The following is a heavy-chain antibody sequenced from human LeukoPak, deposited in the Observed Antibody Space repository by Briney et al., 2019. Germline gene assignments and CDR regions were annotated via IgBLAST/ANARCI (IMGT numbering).Heavy chain of an antibody. V-gene: IGHV4-34*01. Sequence: SETLSLTCAVYGGSFSGYYWSWIRQPPGKGLEWIGEINHSGSTNYNPSLKSRVTISVGTSKNQFSLKLSSVTAADTAVYYCARVKSLRYFDWLLPTNNWFDPWGQGTLVTVSS. D-gene: IGHD3-9*01. CDR1: GGSFSGYY. CDR2: INHSGST. CDR3: ARVKSLRYFDWLLPTNNWFDP. J-gene: IGHJ5*02.